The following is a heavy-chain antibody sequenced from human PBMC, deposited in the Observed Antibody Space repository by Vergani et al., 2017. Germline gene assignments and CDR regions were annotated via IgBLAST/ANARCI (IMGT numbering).Heavy chain of an antibody. Sequence: QLQLQESGPGLVKPSETLSLTCTVSGGSISSSSYYWGWIRQPPGKGLEWIGSIYYSGSTYYNPSLKSRVTISVDTSKNQFSRKLSSVTAADTAVYYCAREGITFGGAIRWFDPWGQGTLVTVSS. CDR3: AREGITFGGAIRWFDP. J-gene: IGHJ5*02. V-gene: IGHV4-39*07. CDR1: GGSISSSSYY. D-gene: IGHD3-16*01. CDR2: IYYSGST.